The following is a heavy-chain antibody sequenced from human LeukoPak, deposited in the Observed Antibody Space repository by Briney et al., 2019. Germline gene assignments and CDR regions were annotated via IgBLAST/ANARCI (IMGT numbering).Heavy chain of an antibody. J-gene: IGHJ4*02. CDR2: IIPIFGTA. Sequence: SVKVSCKASGGTFSSYAISWVRQAPGQGLEWMGGIIPIFGTANSAQKFQSRVTITTDESPSTAYMELSSLRSDDTAVYYSARDKGYSSGWFREFDYWGQGTLVTVSS. D-gene: IGHD6-19*01. CDR1: GGTFSSYA. CDR3: ARDKGYSSGWFREFDY. V-gene: IGHV1-69*05.